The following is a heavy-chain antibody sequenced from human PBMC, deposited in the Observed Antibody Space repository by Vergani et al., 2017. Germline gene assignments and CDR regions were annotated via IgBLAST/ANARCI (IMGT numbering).Heavy chain of an antibody. CDR3: AKFPLNRTTPDRGDF. CDR1: GFRFSDYC. V-gene: IGHV3-30*18. Sequence: HVQMVESGGGVVQPGRSLRLSCAVSGFRFSDYCMHWVRQAPGRGLEWVALISYDGDTTYYEDSVEGRFTISRDNSKNTLFLQMHSLRVEDTALYYCAKFPLNRTTPDRGDFWGQGSLVTVSS. D-gene: IGHD1-1*01. CDR2: ISYDGDTT. J-gene: IGHJ4*02.